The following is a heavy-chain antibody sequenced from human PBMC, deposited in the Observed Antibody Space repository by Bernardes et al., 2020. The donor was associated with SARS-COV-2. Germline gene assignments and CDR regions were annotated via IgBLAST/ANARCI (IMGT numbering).Heavy chain of an antibody. J-gene: IGHJ6*02. V-gene: IGHV4-39*07. Sequence: SETLSLTCTVSGGSISSSSYYWGWIRQPPGKGLEWIGSIYYSGSTYYNPSLKSRVTISVDTSKNQFSLKLSSVTAADTAVYYCARDYSGLTVRGGMDVWGQGTTVTVSS. CDR3: ARDYSGLTVRGGMDV. CDR1: GGSISSSSYY. CDR2: IYYSGST. D-gene: IGHD4-17*01.